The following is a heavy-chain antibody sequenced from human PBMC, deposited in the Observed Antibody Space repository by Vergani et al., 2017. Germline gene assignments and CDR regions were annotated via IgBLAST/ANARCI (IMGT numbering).Heavy chain of an antibody. V-gene: IGHV4-38-2*02. D-gene: IGHD6-19*01. Sequence: QVQLQESGPGLVKPSETLSLTCTVSGYSISSGYYWGWIRQPPGKGLEWIGSIYHSGSTYYNPSLKSRVTISVDPSKNQFSLKLSSVTAADTAVYYCARDGYSSGWYGDSDYYYGMDVWGQGTTVTVSS. CDR3: ARDGYSSGWYGDSDYYYGMDV. CDR2: IYHSGST. CDR1: GYSISSGYY. J-gene: IGHJ6*02.